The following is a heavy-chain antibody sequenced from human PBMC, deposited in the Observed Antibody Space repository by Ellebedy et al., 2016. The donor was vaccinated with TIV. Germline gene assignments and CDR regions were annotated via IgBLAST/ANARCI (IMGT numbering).Heavy chain of an antibody. CDR3: VHIVVVTATGY. J-gene: IGHJ4*02. V-gene: IGHV3-73*01. CDR2: IRSKANNYAT. CDR1: EFTFSGSA. D-gene: IGHD2-21*02. Sequence: GESLKISCAASEFTFSGSAMHWVRQASGKGLEWVGRIRSKANNYATAYAASVKGRFTISRDDSKNTAYLQTNSLKTEDTAVYYCVHIVVVTATGYWGQGTLVTVSS.